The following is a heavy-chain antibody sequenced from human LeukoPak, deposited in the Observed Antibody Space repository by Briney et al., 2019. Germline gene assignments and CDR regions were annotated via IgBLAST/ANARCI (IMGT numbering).Heavy chain of an antibody. CDR1: GFTFSSYS. Sequence: GGSLRLSCAASGFTFSSYSMNWVRQAPGKGLEWVSSISSSSSYIYYADSVKGRFTISRDKAKNSLYLQMNSLRAEDTAIDYCAREGMVATFDYWGQGTLVTVSS. J-gene: IGHJ4*02. V-gene: IGHV3-21*01. CDR2: ISSSSSYI. CDR3: AREGMVATFDY. D-gene: IGHD5-12*01.